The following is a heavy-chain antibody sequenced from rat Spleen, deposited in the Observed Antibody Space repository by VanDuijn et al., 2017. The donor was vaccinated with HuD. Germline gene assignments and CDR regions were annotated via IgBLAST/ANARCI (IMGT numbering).Heavy chain of an antibody. Sequence: EVQLVESGGGSVQPGRSMKLSCAASGFTFSNYYMAWVRQAPTKGLEWVASITNTGGSTYYPDSVKGRFTISRDNAKSTLYLQMNSLRSEDTATYYCTRGWPDYWGQGVMVTVSS. CDR2: ITNTGGST. V-gene: IGHV5-25*01. CDR3: TRGWPDY. CDR1: GFTFSNYY. J-gene: IGHJ2*01.